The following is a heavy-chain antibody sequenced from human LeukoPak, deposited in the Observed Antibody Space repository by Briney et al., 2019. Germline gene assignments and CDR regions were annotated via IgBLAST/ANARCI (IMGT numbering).Heavy chain of an antibody. CDR1: GGSISSGGYY. CDR2: IYHSGST. J-gene: IGHJ4*01. Sequence: PSETLSLTCTVSGGSISSGGYYWSWIRQPPGKGLEWIGYIYHSGSTYYNPSLKSRVTISVDRSKNQFSLKLSSVTAADTAVYYCARIGHDLYQTFDFWGNGNLITVSS. V-gene: IGHV4-30-2*01. CDR3: ARIGHDLYQTFDF. D-gene: IGHD2-2*01.